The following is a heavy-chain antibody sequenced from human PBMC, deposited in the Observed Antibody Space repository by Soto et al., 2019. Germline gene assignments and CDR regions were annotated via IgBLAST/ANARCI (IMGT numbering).Heavy chain of an antibody. Sequence: GESLKISCKGSGYSFTSYWIGWVRQMPGKGLEWMGIIYPGDSDTRYSPSFQGQVTISADKSISTAYLQWSSLKASDTAMYYCATYRASYDILTGYYNYYYYGMDVWGQGTTVTVSS. D-gene: IGHD3-9*01. J-gene: IGHJ6*02. CDR2: IYPGDSDT. V-gene: IGHV5-51*01. CDR3: ATYRASYDILTGYYNYYYYGMDV. CDR1: GYSFTSYW.